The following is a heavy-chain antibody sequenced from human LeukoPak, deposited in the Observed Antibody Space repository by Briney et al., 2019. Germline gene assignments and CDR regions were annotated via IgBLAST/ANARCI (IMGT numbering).Heavy chain of an antibody. J-gene: IGHJ3*02. CDR1: GGSISGYY. V-gene: IGHV4-4*07. D-gene: IGHD1-7*01. CDR2: VYTSGST. CDR3: ARLITGTKTAFDI. Sequence: SEILSLTCSVSGGSISGYYWTWIRQPAGKGLEWIGRVYTSGSTHYNPSLKTRLTMSVDTSKNQFSLKLSSVTAADTAVYYSARLITGTKTAFDIWGQGTMVTVSS.